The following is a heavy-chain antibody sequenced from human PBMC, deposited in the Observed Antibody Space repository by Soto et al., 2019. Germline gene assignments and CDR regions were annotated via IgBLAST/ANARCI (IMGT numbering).Heavy chain of an antibody. Sequence: SETLSLTCSVSGVTMSYGGYSWSWIRQSPGKGLEWLGYISHLETTYYNPSFKSRLSLSIDRTRNQFSLRAEDTAVYYCAKDGGTRYCSSTSCYYDYWGQGTLVTVSS. J-gene: IGHJ4*02. CDR1: GVTMSYGGYS. V-gene: IGHV4-30-2*06. CDR2: ISHLETT. D-gene: IGHD2-2*01. CDR3: AKDGGTRYCSSTSCYYDY.